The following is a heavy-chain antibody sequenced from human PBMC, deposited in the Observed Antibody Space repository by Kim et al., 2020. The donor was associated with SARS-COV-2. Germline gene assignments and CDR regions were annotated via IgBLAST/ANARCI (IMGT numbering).Heavy chain of an antibody. J-gene: IGHJ4*02. CDR2: INGGGGNT. CDR3: AKRHTSMTLDY. Sequence: GGSLRLSCAASGFTFSDYVMNWVRQAPGKGLEWVSTINGGGGNTYYAASVKGRFTISRDNSKSTLYLQMNSLRAEDTSVYYCAKRHTSMTLDYWGQGTLVTVSS. CDR1: GFTFSDYV. D-gene: IGHD5-18*01. V-gene: IGHV3-23*01.